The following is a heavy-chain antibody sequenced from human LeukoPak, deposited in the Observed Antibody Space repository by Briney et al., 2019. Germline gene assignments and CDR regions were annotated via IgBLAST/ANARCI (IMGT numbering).Heavy chain of an antibody. CDR3: AKGRVAVVDY. J-gene: IGHJ4*02. D-gene: IGHD6-19*01. V-gene: IGHV3-30*02. CDR2: IRYDGSNK. Sequence: GGSLRLSCAASGFTFSSYGMHWVRQAPGKGLEWVAFIRYDGSNKYYADSVKGRFTISRDNSKNTLYLQMSSLRAEDTAVYYCAKGRVAVVDYWGQGTLVTVSS. CDR1: GFTFSSYG.